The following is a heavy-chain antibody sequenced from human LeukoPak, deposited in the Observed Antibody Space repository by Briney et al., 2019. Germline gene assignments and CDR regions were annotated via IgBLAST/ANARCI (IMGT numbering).Heavy chain of an antibody. Sequence: GSLRPSCAASGFPFSGFHMKGLRHAPGKGLRGVASISCSGDYIYVVDSLRGRFTISRDNGKNSLFLQMSSLRAEDTAVYYCATILTGGSGYYYSERFFDYWGQGTQVTVSS. V-gene: IGHV3-21*01. CDR1: GFPFSGFH. D-gene: IGHD3-22*01. J-gene: IGHJ4*02. CDR2: ISCSGDYI. CDR3: ATILTGGSGYYYSERFFDY.